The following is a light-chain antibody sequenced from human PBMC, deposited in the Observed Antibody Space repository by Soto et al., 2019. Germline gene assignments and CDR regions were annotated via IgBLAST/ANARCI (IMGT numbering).Light chain of an antibody. Sequence: QSVLTQPPSASGSPGQSVTISCTGASGDLGGNNYVSWYQQQPGKAPKLMIYEVTKRPSGVPDRFSGSRSGNTASLTVSGLQAEDEANYFCSSYAGSYNVLFGGGTKVTVL. V-gene: IGLV2-8*01. CDR3: SSYAGSYNVL. CDR2: EVT. CDR1: SGDLGGNNY. J-gene: IGLJ2*01.